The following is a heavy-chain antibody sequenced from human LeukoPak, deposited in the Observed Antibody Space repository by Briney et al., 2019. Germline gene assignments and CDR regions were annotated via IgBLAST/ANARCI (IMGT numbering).Heavy chain of an antibody. J-gene: IGHJ4*02. V-gene: IGHV3-48*03. CDR2: ISSSGGTM. CDR3: ARIPHPDYADAQ. D-gene: IGHD4-17*01. Sequence: GESLKISCEASGFTVSSFEINWVRQAPGKGLEWVSYISSSGGTMDYADSVKGRFTVSRDNGKKLVHLQLNSLRAEDTAVYFCARIPHPDYADAQWGQGTLVIVSS. CDR1: GFTVSSFE.